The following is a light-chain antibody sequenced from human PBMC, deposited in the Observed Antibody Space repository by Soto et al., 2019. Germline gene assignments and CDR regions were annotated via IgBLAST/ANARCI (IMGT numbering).Light chain of an antibody. CDR1: SSDVGSYNR. CDR3: TSYTSSRTWV. CDR2: EVT. Sequence: QSVLTQPPSVSGSPGQSVTISCTGTSSDVGSYNRVSWYQQPPGTAPKLMIYEVTNRPSGVPNRFSASKSGNTASLTIFGLQAEDEADYYCTSYTSSRTWVFGGGTKLTVL. J-gene: IGLJ3*02. V-gene: IGLV2-18*02.